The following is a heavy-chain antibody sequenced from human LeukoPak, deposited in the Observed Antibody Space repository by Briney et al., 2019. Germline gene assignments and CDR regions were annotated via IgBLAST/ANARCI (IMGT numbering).Heavy chain of an antibody. Sequence: GGSLRLSCVASGFTVSSNYMSWVRQAPGKGLEWVSGISASGSNTYYTDSLKGRFTISRDNSKNTLYLQVNSLRAEDTAVYYCANSVWFGELVDYWGQGTLVTVSS. J-gene: IGHJ4*02. D-gene: IGHD3-10*01. CDR3: ANSVWFGELVDY. CDR1: GFTVSSNY. V-gene: IGHV3-23*01. CDR2: ISASGSNT.